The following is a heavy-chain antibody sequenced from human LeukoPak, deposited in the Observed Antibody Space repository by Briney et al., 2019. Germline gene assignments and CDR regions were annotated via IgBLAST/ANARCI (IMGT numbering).Heavy chain of an antibody. V-gene: IGHV3-48*03. CDR1: GFTFSSYE. J-gene: IGHJ4*02. CDR2: IGSSADVI. CDR3: AKNLRPYGVADY. D-gene: IGHD2/OR15-2a*01. Sequence: PGGSLRLSCVASGFTFSSYELDWVRQVPSKGLEWVSHIGSSADVIYYADSVKGRFTISRDNAKNSLYLQMDNLTAEDTAVYYCAKNLRPYGVADYWGQGTLVTVSS.